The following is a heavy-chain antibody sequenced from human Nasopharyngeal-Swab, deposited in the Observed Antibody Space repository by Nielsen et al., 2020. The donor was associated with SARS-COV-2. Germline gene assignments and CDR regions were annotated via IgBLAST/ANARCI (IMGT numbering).Heavy chain of an antibody. V-gene: IGHV4-34*01. CDR3: ARDPGRGFDY. Sequence: WIRQPPGKGLEWIGEINHSGSTNYNPSLKSRVTISVDTSKNQFSLKLSSVTAADTAVYYCARDPGRGFDYWGQGTLVTVSS. J-gene: IGHJ4*02. CDR2: INHSGST. D-gene: IGHD3-10*01.